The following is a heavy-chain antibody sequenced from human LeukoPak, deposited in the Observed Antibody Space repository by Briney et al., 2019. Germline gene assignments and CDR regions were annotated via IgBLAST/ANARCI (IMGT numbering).Heavy chain of an antibody. D-gene: IGHD4-23*01. V-gene: IGHV3-30-3*01. CDR2: ISNEGSDK. CDR1: GFTFSSYA. CDR3: AGRGLSVTTGVDFDY. Sequence: PGGSLRLSCAASGFTFSSYAMHWVRQAPGKGLEWVAVISNEGSDKYSADSVHGRFTISSVNSKSTMYLQVNSLRAEDTAMYYCAGRGLSVTTGVDFDYWGQGTLVTVSS. J-gene: IGHJ4*02.